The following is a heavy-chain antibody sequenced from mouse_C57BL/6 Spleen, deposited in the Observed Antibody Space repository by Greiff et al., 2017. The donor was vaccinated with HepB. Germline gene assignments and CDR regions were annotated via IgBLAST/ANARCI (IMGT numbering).Heavy chain of an antibody. J-gene: IGHJ4*01. CDR1: GYSITSGYY. CDR2: ISYDGSN. D-gene: IGHD3-2*02. Sequence: EVQLQESGPGLVKPSQSLSLTCSVTGYSITSGYYWNWIRQFPGNKLEWMGYISYDGSNNYNPSLKNRISITRDTSKNQFFLKLNSVTTEDTATYYCARDRAQAGAMDYWGQGTSVTVSS. V-gene: IGHV3-6*01. CDR3: ARDRAQAGAMDY.